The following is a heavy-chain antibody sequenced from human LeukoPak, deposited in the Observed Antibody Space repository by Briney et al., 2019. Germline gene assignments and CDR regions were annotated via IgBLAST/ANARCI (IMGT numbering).Heavy chain of an antibody. Sequence: GGSLRLSCVASGCTFSTYVMSWVRQAPGKGLEWVSAISGSGGSTFYADSVKGRFTISRDNSKNTLYLQVNSLRAEDTAIYYCVRDNSGWFDPWGQGTLVTVSS. CDR3: VRDNSGWFDP. D-gene: IGHD6-19*01. J-gene: IGHJ5*02. CDR2: ISGSGGST. V-gene: IGHV3-23*01. CDR1: GCTFSTYV.